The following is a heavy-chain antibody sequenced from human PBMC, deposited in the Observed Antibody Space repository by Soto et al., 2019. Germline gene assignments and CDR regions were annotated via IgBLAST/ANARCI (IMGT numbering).Heavy chain of an antibody. V-gene: IGHV4-4*02. J-gene: IGHJ6*02. D-gene: IGHD3-3*01. CDR1: GGSISSSNW. CDR2: IYHSGST. CDR3: ARAPSGTIFGVGKKYYYYGMDV. Sequence: QVQLQESGPGLVKPSGTLSLTCAVSGGSISSSNWWSWVRQPPGKGLEWIGEIYHSGSTNYNPSLKSRVTISVDKSKNQFSLKLSSVTAADTAVYYCARAPSGTIFGVGKKYYYYGMDVWGQGTTVTVSS.